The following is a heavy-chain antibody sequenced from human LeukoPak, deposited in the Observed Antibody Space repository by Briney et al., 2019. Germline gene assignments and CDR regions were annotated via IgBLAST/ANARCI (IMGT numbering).Heavy chain of an antibody. J-gene: IGHJ4*02. CDR2: LSHDGGKK. V-gene: IGHV3-30-3*01. CDR3: ARGSWRGYGGHDFEILFDY. D-gene: IGHD5-12*01. Sequence: GRSLRLSCAASGSTFSSHAMHWVRQAPGKGLEWVAVLSHDGGKKYYADSVKGRFTISRDNSKNTLYLQMNSLRAEDTAVYYCARGSWRGYGGHDFEILFDYWGQGTLVTVSS. CDR1: GSTFSSHA.